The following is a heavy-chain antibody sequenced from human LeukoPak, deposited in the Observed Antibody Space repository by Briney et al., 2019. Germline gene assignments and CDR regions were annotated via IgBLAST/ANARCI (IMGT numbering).Heavy chain of an antibody. D-gene: IGHD2-2*01. CDR2: ISAYNGNT. CDR3: ARDCSSTSCYLPDYYYYGMDV. Sequence: GASVKVSCKASGYTFTSYGISWVRQAPGQGLEWMGWISAYNGNTNYAQNLQGRVTMTTDTSTSTAYMELRSLRSDDTAVYYCARDCSSTSCYLPDYYYYGMDVWGQGTTVTVSS. CDR1: GYTFTSYG. V-gene: IGHV1-18*01. J-gene: IGHJ6*02.